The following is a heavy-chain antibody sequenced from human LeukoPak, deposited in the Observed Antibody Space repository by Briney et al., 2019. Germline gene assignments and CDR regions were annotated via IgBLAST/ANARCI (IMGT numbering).Heavy chain of an antibody. CDR2: IYYSGST. Sequence: SETLSLTCTVSGGSISSGDYYWSWIRQPPGKGLEWIGYIYYSGSTYYNPSLKSRVTISVDTSKNQFSLKLSSVTAADTAVYYCAKGVPAAPRDWFDPWGQGTLVTVSS. CDR1: GGSISSGDYY. V-gene: IGHV4-30-4*08. D-gene: IGHD2-2*01. J-gene: IGHJ5*02. CDR3: AKGVPAAPRDWFDP.